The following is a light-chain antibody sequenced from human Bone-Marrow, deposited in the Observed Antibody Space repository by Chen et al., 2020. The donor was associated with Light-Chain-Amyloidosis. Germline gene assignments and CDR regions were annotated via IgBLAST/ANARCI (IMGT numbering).Light chain of an antibody. CDR3: QSADSSGTYEVI. V-gene: IGLV3-25*03. CDR1: DLPTKY. J-gene: IGLJ2*01. Sequence: SYELTHPPSVSVSPGQTARITCSGDDLPTKYAYWYQQKPGQAPVLVIHRDTERPSGISGRFSGSSSGTTATFTISGVQSEDEADYHCQSADSSGTYEVIFGGGTKLTVL. CDR2: RDT.